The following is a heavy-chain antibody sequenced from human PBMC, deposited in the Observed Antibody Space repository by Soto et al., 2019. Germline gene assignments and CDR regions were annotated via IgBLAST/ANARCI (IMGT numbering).Heavy chain of an antibody. CDR2: IWYDGSNK. Sequence: QVQLVESGGGVVQPGRSLRLSFAASGFTFSSYGMHWVRQAPGKGLEWVAVIWYDGSNKYYADSVKGRFTISRDNSKNTLYLQMNSLRAEDTAVYYCARDAVLGYSSSLFDYWGQGTLVTVSS. CDR3: ARDAVLGYSSSLFDY. J-gene: IGHJ4*02. CDR1: GFTFSSYG. D-gene: IGHD6-6*01. V-gene: IGHV3-33*01.